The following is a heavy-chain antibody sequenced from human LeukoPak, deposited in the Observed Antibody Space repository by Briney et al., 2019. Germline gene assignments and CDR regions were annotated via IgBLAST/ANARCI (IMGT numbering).Heavy chain of an antibody. Sequence: SETLSLTCTVSGGSISSYYWNWIRQPPGKGLEWIGYIFYSGSTNYNPSLKSRVTISVDTSKNQFSLKLSSVTAADTAVYYCARYIIATAYYFDYWGQGTPVTVSS. J-gene: IGHJ4*02. D-gene: IGHD1-1*01. CDR3: ARYIIATAYYFDY. CDR2: IFYSGST. CDR1: GGSISSYY. V-gene: IGHV4-59*08.